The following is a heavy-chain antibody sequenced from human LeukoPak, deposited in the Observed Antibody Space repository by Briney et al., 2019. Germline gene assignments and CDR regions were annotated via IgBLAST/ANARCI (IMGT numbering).Heavy chain of an antibody. CDR3: AKGGDGYNYYFDY. D-gene: IGHD5-24*01. Sequence: PGGSLRLSCAASGFTVSSYSMSWVRQAPEMGLEWVSVLYSGGTTYYADSVKGRFIISRDNSKNTLYLQMNSLRAEDTAVYYCAKGGDGYNYYFDYWGQETLVTVSS. CDR1: GFTVSSYS. V-gene: IGHV3-53*01. CDR2: LYSGGTT. J-gene: IGHJ4*02.